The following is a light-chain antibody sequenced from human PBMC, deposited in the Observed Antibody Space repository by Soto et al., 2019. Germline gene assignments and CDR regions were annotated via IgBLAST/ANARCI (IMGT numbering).Light chain of an antibody. J-gene: IGKJ1*01. CDR3: QQRGNWPPWT. Sequence: EIVLTQSPATLSLSPGERTTLSCRASQSISSYLAWYQQKPGQAPRLLIYDAYKRATGIPARFSGSGSGTDFTLTISGLEPEDFAVYYCQQRGNWPPWTFGQGTKVEIK. V-gene: IGKV3-11*01. CDR1: QSISSY. CDR2: DAY.